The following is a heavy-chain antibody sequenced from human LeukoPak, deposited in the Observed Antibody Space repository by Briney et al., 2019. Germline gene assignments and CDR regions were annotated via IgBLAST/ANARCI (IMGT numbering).Heavy chain of an antibody. CDR3: ASLATVTTSFDY. D-gene: IGHD4-17*01. CDR1: GFTFSSYS. Sequence: PGGSLRLSCAASGFTFSSYSMNWVRQAPGKGLEWVSSISSSSSYIYYADSVKGRFTISRDNAKNSLYLQMNSLRAEDTAVYYCASLATVTTSFDYWGQGTLVTVSS. V-gene: IGHV3-21*01. J-gene: IGHJ4*02. CDR2: ISSSSSYI.